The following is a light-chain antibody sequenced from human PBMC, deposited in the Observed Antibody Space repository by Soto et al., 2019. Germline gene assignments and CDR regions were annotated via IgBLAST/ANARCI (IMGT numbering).Light chain of an antibody. CDR2: DTS. J-gene: IGKJ5*01. Sequence: EIVLTPSPATLSLSPGERDTLSCRASQSVSSDLAWYQQKPGQAPRLLIYDTSSRASGIPARFSGSGSGADFTLTISSLDPEDFAVYYCQQRSNRPLTFGQGTRLEIK. V-gene: IGKV3-11*01. CDR3: QQRSNRPLT. CDR1: QSVSSD.